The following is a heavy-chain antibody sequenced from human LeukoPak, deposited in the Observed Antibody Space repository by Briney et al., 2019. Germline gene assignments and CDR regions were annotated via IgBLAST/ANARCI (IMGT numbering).Heavy chain of an antibody. CDR2: INPNSGGT. CDR1: GYTFTSYG. Sequence: GASVKVSCKASGYTFTSYGISWVRQAPGQGLEWMGWINPNSGGTNYAQKFQGRVTMTRDTSISTAYMELSRLRSDDTAVYYCARDGSAARPELIDYWGQGTLVTVSS. CDR3: ARDGSAARPELIDY. J-gene: IGHJ4*02. D-gene: IGHD6-6*01. V-gene: IGHV1-2*02.